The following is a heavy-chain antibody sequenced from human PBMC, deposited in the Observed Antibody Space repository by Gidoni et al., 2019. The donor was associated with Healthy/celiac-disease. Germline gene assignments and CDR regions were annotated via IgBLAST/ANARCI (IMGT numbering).Heavy chain of an antibody. CDR3: ARSINYYFDSSGYYSRYYYYGMDV. Sequence: QVQLQQWGAGLLKPSETLSLTCAVYGGSFSSYYWSWIRQPPGKGLEWVGEINHSGSTNYNPSLKSRVTISVDTSKNQFSLKLSSVTAADTAVYYCARSINYYFDSSGYYSRYYYYGMDVWGQGTTVTVSS. CDR1: GGSFSSYY. D-gene: IGHD3-22*01. V-gene: IGHV4-34*01. J-gene: IGHJ6*02. CDR2: INHSGST.